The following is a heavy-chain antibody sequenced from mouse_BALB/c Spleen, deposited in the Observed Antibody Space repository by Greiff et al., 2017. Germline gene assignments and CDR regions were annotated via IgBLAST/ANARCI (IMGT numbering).Heavy chain of an antibody. CDR1: GYSITSGYY. CDR3: ARGDYYGSSYEGY. Sequence: EVKLEESGPGLVKPSQSLSLTCSVTGYSITSGYYWNWIRQFPGNKLEWMGYISYDGSNNYNPSLKNRISITRDTSKNQFFLKLNSVTTEDTATYYCARGDYYGSSYEGYWGQGTTLTVSS. D-gene: IGHD1-1*01. J-gene: IGHJ2*01. CDR2: ISYDGSN. V-gene: IGHV3-6*02.